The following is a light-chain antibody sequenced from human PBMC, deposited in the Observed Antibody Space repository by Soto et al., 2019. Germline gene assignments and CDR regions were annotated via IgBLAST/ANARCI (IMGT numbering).Light chain of an antibody. V-gene: IGLV1-40*01. Sequence: QSVLTQPPSVSGAPGQRVTISCTGSSSNIGAGYDVHWYQHLPGTAPRFLIYDNINRRSGVPDRFSGSQSGTSASLDITGLQAEDEADYYCQSYDSSLTAVVFGGGTKLTVL. J-gene: IGLJ2*01. CDR1: SSNIGAGYD. CDR3: QSYDSSLTAVV. CDR2: DNI.